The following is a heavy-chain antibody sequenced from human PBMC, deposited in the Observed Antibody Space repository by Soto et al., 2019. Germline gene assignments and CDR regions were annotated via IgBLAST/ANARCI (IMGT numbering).Heavy chain of an antibody. CDR3: ARHRAIDRDYSYYYGMDV. V-gene: IGHV4-39*01. J-gene: IGHJ6*02. Sequence: HLQLQESGPGLVKPSETLSLTCTVSGGSISGSSYYWGWVRQPPGKGLEWIGSIYYSGYTYYNPSLKSRVTISVDTSKNQFSLKLSSVTAADTAVYYCARHRAIDRDYSYYYGMDVWGQGTTVTVSS. CDR2: IYYSGYT. CDR1: GGSISGSSYY. D-gene: IGHD2-15*01.